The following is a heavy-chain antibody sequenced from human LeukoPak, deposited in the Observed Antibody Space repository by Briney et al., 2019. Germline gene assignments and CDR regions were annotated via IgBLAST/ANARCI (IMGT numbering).Heavy chain of an antibody. CDR3: ARWYCSSTNCQSYYYGMDV. V-gene: IGHV3-48*03. J-gene: IGHJ6*02. D-gene: IGHD2-2*01. CDR2: ISSNGDTI. Sequence: GGSLRLSCAASGFTFSSYEMNWVRQAPGKGLEWVSFISSNGDTITYVDSVKGRFTISRDNAKNSLYLQMNSLRAEDTAVYYCARWYCSSTNCQSYYYGMDVWGQGTTVTVSS. CDR1: GFTFSSYE.